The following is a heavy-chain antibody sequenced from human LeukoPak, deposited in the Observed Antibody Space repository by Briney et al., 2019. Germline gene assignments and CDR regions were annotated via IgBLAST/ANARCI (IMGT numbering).Heavy chain of an antibody. CDR3: ANPSVL. CDR2: ISSSGSNT. J-gene: IGHJ4*02. D-gene: IGHD2-2*01. V-gene: IGHV3-23*01. Sequence: GGSLRLSCAASGFTFSTYAMSWVRQAPGKGLEWVSSISSSGSNTYYADSVKGRFTISRDNSKNTLYLQMNSLRAEDTAVYYCANPSVLGGQGTLVTVSS. CDR1: GFTFSTYA.